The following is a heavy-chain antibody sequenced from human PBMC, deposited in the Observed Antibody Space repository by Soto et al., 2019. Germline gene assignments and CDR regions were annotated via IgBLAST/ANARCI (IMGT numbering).Heavy chain of an antibody. D-gene: IGHD4-17*01. CDR2: INPSGGST. J-gene: IGHJ4*02. CDR3: ARDRNFGGHPDFDY. CDR1: GYTFMNQY. V-gene: IGHV1-46*01. Sequence: QVQLVQSGAEVKKPGASVKISCRASGYTFMNQYMHWVRQAPGQGLEWMGIINPSGGSTNYAQKFQGRVTLTRDTSTSTVYMELSSLRSEDTAVYYCARDRNFGGHPDFDYWGQGTLVTVSS.